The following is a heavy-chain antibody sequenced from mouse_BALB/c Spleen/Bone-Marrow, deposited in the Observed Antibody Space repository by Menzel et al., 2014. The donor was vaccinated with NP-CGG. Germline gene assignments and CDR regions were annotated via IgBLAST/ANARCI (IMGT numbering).Heavy chain of an antibody. CDR2: INPYNDGT. CDR3: AKGGNYRYDFDY. CDR1: GYTFTSYV. J-gene: IGHJ2*01. D-gene: IGHD2-14*01. V-gene: IGHV1-14*01. Sequence: EVHLVESGPELVKPGASVKMSCKASGYTFTSYVMHWVKRKPGQGLEWIGYINPYNDGTKYNEKFKGMATLTSDRSSSTAYMELSSLTSEDSAVYYCAKGGNYRYDFDYWGQGTTLTVSS.